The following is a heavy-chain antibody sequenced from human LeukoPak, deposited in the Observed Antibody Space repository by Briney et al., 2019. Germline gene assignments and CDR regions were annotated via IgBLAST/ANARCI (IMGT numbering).Heavy chain of an antibody. CDR3: ARVDGSPDY. J-gene: IGHJ4*02. V-gene: IGHV1-8*03. Sequence: ASVKVSCKASGYTFTKFDVNWVRQATGQGLEWMGWVNLKSGYTGYAQKFQGRLTITRDTSINTAYMELSSLRSEDTAVYYCARVDGSPDYWGQGTLVTVSS. D-gene: IGHD2-15*01. CDR1: GYTFTKFD. CDR2: VNLKSGYT.